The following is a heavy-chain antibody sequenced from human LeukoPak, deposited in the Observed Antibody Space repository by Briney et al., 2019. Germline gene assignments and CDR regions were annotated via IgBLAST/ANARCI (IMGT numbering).Heavy chain of an antibody. CDR1: GFTFSSYA. Sequence: QSGGSLRLSCAASGFTFSSYAMSWVRQAPGKGLEWVSAISGSGGSTYYADSVKGRFTISRDNSKNTLYLQMNSLRAEDTAVYYCAKADHYGLSGRLSLFDYWGQGTLVTVSS. CDR2: ISGSGGST. D-gene: IGHD3-10*01. J-gene: IGHJ4*02. V-gene: IGHV3-23*01. CDR3: AKADHYGLSGRLSLFDY.